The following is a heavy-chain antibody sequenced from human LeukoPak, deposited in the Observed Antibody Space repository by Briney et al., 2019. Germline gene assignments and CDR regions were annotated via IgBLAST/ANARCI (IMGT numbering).Heavy chain of an antibody. CDR3: TTVGGIAVAPY. D-gene: IGHD6-19*01. V-gene: IGHV3-15*01. Sequence: SWIRQAPGKGLEWVGRIKRKTDGGTTDYAAPVKGRFTISRDDSKNTLYLQMNSLKTEDTAVYYCTTVGGIAVAPYWGQGTLVTVSS. CDR2: IKRKTDGGTT. J-gene: IGHJ4*02.